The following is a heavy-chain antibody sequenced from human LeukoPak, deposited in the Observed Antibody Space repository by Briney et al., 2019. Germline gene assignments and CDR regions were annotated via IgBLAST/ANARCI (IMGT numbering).Heavy chain of an antibody. CDR1: GVSFDDYY. CDR2: INHSGYT. V-gene: IGHV4-34*01. J-gene: IGHJ4*02. Sequence: SETLSLTCAVSGVSFDDYYWSWVRQTPGKGLEWIEEINHSGYTNDSPSLKSRVTLSIDTSRKQFSLNLRSVTGADTGIYYCTRMTAGHDYWGQGTLVTVSS. D-gene: IGHD2-21*02. CDR3: TRMTAGHDY.